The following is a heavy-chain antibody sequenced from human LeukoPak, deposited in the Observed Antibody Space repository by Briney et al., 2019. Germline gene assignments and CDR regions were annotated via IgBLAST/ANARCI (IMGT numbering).Heavy chain of an antibody. CDR1: GFTFSSYA. V-gene: IGHV3-23*01. Sequence: PGGSLRLSCAASGFTFSSYAMSWVRQAPGKGLEWVSAISGSGGSTYYADSVKGRFTISRDNSKNTLYLQMNSLRAEDTAVYYCAKGSGSWYRHYYGMDVWGQGTTVTVSS. J-gene: IGHJ6*02. D-gene: IGHD6-13*01. CDR2: ISGSGGST. CDR3: AKGSGSWYRHYYGMDV.